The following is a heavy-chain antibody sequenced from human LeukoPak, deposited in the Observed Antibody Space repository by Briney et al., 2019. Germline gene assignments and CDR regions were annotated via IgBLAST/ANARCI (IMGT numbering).Heavy chain of an antibody. CDR2: IYYSGST. V-gene: IGHV4-59*01. CDR1: GGSISSYY. Sequence: SETLSLTCTVSGGSISSYYWSWIRQPPGKGLEWIGYIYYSGSTNYNPSLKSRVTISVDTSKNQFSLKLSSVTAADAAVYYCARDTGYYDSSGYDAFDIWGQGTMVTVSS. CDR3: ARDTGYYDSSGYDAFDI. J-gene: IGHJ3*02. D-gene: IGHD3-22*01.